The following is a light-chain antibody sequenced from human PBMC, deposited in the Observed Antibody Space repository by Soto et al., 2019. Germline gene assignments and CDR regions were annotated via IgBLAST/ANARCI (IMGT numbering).Light chain of an antibody. J-gene: IGKJ1*01. CDR3: LQYYDYPWT. CDR2: AAS. V-gene: IGKV1-17*01. CDR1: QGIKNN. Sequence: DIQMTQSPSSLSAPIGDKVTITCRASQGIKNNLGWYHQKPGKAPKRLIFAASTLQSGVPSRFSGSGSGTEFTLTITSLQPEDSATYDCLQYYDYPWTFGQGTKV.